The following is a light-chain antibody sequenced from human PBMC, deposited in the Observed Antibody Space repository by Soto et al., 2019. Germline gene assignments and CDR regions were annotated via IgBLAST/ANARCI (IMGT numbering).Light chain of an antibody. Sequence: QSVLTQSPSASGTPGQTVTLSCSGGSSNIGRNYVYWYQQFPGTGPKLLIYRNIQRPSGVPDRFSGSKSGTSASLAISGLRSEDEADYYCAAWDDSLTGVVFGGGTKVTVL. CDR1: SSNIGRNY. CDR3: AAWDDSLTGVV. CDR2: RNI. V-gene: IGLV1-47*01. J-gene: IGLJ2*01.